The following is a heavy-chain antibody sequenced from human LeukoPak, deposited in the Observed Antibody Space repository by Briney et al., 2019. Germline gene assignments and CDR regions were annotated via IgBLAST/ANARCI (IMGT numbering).Heavy chain of an antibody. CDR1: GFTFSSHA. Sequence: PGGSLRLSCAASGFTFSSHAMTWVRRAPGKGLEWVAGISGSTGRTYYADSVKGRFTISRDNSKNTLFLQMNSLRAEDTAIYYCAKDRCGSECYYQMDVWGKGTTVIVSS. CDR3: AKDRCGSECYYQMDV. V-gene: IGHV3-23*01. D-gene: IGHD2-21*01. CDR2: ISGSTGRT. J-gene: IGHJ6*03.